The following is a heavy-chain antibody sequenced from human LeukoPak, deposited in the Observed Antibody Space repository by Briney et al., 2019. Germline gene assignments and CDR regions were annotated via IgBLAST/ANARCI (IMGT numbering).Heavy chain of an antibody. CDR2: LYYSGST. J-gene: IGHJ6*03. V-gene: IGHV4-39*07. D-gene: IGHD3-10*01. CDR1: GASISSSSHY. Sequence: SETLSLTCFVSGASISSSSHYWDWIRQPPGKRLEWIGSLYYSGSTYYNPSLKSRVTISVDTSKNQFSLKLSSVTAADTAVYYCAREGSDYYGSGSYYRSYYYYMDVWGKGTTVTISS. CDR3: AREGSDYYGSGSYYRSYYYYMDV.